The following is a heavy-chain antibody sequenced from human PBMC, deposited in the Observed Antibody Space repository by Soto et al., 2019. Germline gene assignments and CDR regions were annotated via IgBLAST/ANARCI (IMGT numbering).Heavy chain of an antibody. Sequence: SVKVSCKASGGTFSSYAISWVRQAPGQGLEWMGGIIPIFGTANYAQKFQGRVTITADESTSTAYMELSSLRSEDTAVYYCARSYIAVAFAFDIWGQGTMVTVSS. J-gene: IGHJ3*02. CDR2: IIPIFGTA. CDR3: ARSYIAVAFAFDI. V-gene: IGHV1-69*13. D-gene: IGHD6-19*01. CDR1: GGTFSSYA.